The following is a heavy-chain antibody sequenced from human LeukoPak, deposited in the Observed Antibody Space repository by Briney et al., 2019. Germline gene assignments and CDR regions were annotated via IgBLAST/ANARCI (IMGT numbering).Heavy chain of an antibody. D-gene: IGHD2-2*01. CDR2: IRYDGSNK. CDR3: AKDRGYCSSTSCHYFDY. Sequence: GGSLRLSCAASGFTFSSYGMHWVRQAPGKGLEWVAFIRYDGSNKYYADSVKGRFTISRDNSKNTLYLQMNSLRAEDTAVYYCAKDRGYCSSTSCHYFDYWGQGTLSPSPQ. CDR1: GFTFSSYG. J-gene: IGHJ4*02. V-gene: IGHV3-30*02.